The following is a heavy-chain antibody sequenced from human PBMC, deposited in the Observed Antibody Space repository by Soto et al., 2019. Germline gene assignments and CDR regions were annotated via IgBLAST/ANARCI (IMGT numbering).Heavy chain of an antibody. V-gene: IGHV4-34*01. CDR2: INHSGTI. J-gene: IGHJ6*02. CDR3: ARADRTLVTSYSLDV. Sequence: PSETLSLTCAVYGGSFSGYYWTWSRQPPGKGLEWIGEINHSGTINFNPSLKSRLTISLDTSKKHFPLKLSSVTDADTAAYYCARADRTLVTSYSLDVWGQGTTVTVSS. CDR1: GGSFSGYY. D-gene: IGHD2-21*02.